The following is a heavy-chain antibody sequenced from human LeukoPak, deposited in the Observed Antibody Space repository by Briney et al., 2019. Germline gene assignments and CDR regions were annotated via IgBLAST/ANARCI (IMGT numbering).Heavy chain of an antibody. J-gene: IGHJ6*02. V-gene: IGHV1-18*01. CDR3: ARDGHSSSWPFYYYYGMDV. CDR1: GYTFTSYG. CDR2: ISAYNGNT. D-gene: IGHD6-13*01. Sequence: ASVKVSCKASGYTFTSYGISWVRQAPGQGLEWMGWISAYNGNTNYAQKLQGRVTMTTDTSTSTAYMELRGLRSDDTAVYYCARDGHSSSWPFYYYYGMDVWGQGTTVTVSS.